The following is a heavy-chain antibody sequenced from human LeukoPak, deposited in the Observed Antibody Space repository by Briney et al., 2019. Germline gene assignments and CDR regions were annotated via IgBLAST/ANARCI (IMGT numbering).Heavy chain of an antibody. J-gene: IGHJ4*02. V-gene: IGHV4-34*01. CDR3: ARFYASGYRPSGRGIDY. Sequence: SETLSLTCAVYGGSFSGYCWSWIRQPPGKGLEWIGEINHSGSTNYNPSLKSRVTISVDTSKNQFSLKLSSVTAADTAVHYCARFYASGYRPSGRGIDYWGQGTLVTVSS. CDR2: INHSGST. CDR1: GGSFSGYC. D-gene: IGHD5-12*01.